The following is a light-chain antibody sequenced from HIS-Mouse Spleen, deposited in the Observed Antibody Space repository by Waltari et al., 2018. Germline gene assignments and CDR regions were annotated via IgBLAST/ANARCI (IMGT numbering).Light chain of an antibody. CDR3: QQYGSSPET. V-gene: IGKV3-20*01. CDR2: GAS. J-gene: IGKJ1*01. CDR1: QLVSSRY. Sequence: LTPSPCPLSLSTAESATHSCRASQLVSSRYLAWYQQKPSHASRLHIYGASSRATGITDRFSGSGSGTDFTLTISRLEPEDFAVYYCQQYGSSPETFGQGTKVEIK.